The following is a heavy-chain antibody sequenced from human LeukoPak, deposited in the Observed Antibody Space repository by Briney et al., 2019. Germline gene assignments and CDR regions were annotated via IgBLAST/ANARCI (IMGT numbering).Heavy chain of an antibody. CDR3: ARVRDSSGSFDY. D-gene: IGHD3-22*01. J-gene: IGHJ4*02. V-gene: IGHV3-30*02. CDR2: IRYDGSNK. CDR1: GFTFSSYG. Sequence: GGSLRLSCAASGFTFSSYGMHWVRQAPGKGLEWVAFIRYDGSNKYYAASVKGRFTIPRDNSKNTQYLQMNSLRAEDTAVYYCARVRDSSGSFDYWGQGTLVTVSS.